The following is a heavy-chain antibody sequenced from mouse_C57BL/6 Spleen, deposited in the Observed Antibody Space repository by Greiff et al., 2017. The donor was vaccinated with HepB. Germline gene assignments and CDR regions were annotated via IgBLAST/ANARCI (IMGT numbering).Heavy chain of an antibody. D-gene: IGHD2-1*01. CDR1: GYTFTNYW. J-gene: IGHJ2*01. CDR2: IYPGGGYT. V-gene: IGHV1-63*01. Sequence: QVQLKESGAELVRPGTSVKMSCKASGYTFTNYWIGWAKQRPGHGLEWIGDIYPGGGYTNYNEKFKGKATLTADKSSRTAYMQFSSLTSEDSAIYYCAREGDYGNYFDYWGQGTTLTVSS. CDR3: AREGDYGNYFDY.